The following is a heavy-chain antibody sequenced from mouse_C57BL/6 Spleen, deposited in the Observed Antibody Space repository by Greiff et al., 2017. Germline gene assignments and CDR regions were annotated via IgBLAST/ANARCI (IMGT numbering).Heavy chain of an antibody. CDR3: ARLECFPQFAY. CDR1: GFTFSDYG. V-gene: IGHV5-17*01. Sequence: EVQLVESGGGLVKPGGSLKLSCAASGFTFSDYGMNWVRQAPEKGLEWVAYISSGSSTIYYADKVKGRFTISRDNAKNTLCLQMTSLRSEDTSMFSCARLECFPQFAYWGQGTLVTVSA. J-gene: IGHJ3*01. CDR2: ISSGSSTI.